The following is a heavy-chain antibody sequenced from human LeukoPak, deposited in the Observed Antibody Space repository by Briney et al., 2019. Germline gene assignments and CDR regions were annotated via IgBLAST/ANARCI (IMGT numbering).Heavy chain of an antibody. J-gene: IGHJ6*03. V-gene: IGHV4-39*01. CDR2: INHSGST. D-gene: IGHD3-10*01. CDR3: ARTRRSGSYYNQDRGYYMDV. Sequence: RSSETLSLTCTVSGGSISSSSYYWGWIRQPPGKGLEWIGEINHSGSTNYNPSLKSRVTISVDTSKNQFSLKLSSVTAADTAVYYCARTRRSGSYYNQDRGYYMDVWGKGTTVTVSS. CDR1: GGSISSSSYY.